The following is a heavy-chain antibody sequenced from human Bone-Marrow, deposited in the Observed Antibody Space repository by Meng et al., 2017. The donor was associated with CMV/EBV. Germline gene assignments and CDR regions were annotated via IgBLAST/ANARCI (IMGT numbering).Heavy chain of an antibody. J-gene: IGHJ6*02. Sequence: GSLRLSCAVYGGSFSGYYWTWIRQPPGKGLEWIGEINHSESTSYNPSLKSRVTISVDTSKNQFSLKLSSVTAADTAVYYCASQRGRYNWNYYYGMDVWGQGTTVTVSS. CDR3: ASQRGRYNWNYYYGMDV. D-gene: IGHD1-20*01. CDR2: INHSEST. CDR1: GGSFSGYY. V-gene: IGHV4-34*01.